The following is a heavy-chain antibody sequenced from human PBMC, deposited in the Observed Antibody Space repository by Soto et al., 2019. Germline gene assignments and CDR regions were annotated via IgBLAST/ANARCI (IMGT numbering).Heavy chain of an antibody. D-gene: IGHD5-18*01. CDR3: ARDLGYSYKYYYGMDV. J-gene: IGHJ6*02. Sequence: PSETLSLTCTVSGGSISSGDYYWSWIRQPPGKGLEWIGYIYYSGSTYYNPSLKSRVTISVDTSKNQFSLKLSPVTAADTAVYYCARDLGYSYKYYYGMDVWGQGTTVTVSS. CDR2: IYYSGST. CDR1: GGSISSGDYY. V-gene: IGHV4-30-4*01.